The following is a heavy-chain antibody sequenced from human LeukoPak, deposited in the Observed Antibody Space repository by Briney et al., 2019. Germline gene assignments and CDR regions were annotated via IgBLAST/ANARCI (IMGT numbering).Heavy chain of an antibody. V-gene: IGHV1-2*02. CDR2: INPNSGGT. J-gene: IGHJ3*02. CDR1: GYTFTGYY. Sequence: ASVKVSCKASGYTFTGYYMHWVRQAPGQGLEGMGWINPNSGGTNYAQKFQGRVTMTRDTSISTAYMELSRLRSDDTAVYYCASNVDTAMIDAFDIWGQGTMVTVSS. CDR3: ASNVDTAMIDAFDI. D-gene: IGHD5-18*01.